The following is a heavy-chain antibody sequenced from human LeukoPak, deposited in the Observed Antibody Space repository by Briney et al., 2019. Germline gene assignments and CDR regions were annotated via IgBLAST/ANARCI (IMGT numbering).Heavy chain of an antibody. CDR1: GGSFSGYY. CDR3: ARGKKVAYYYGSGSYYPDY. D-gene: IGHD3-10*01. J-gene: IGHJ4*02. Sequence: SETLSLTCAVYGGSFSGYYWSWIRQPPGKGLEWIGEINHSGSTNYNPSLKGRVTISVDTSKNQFSLKLSSVTAADTAVYYCARGKKVAYYYGSGSYYPDYWGQGTLVTVSS. CDR2: INHSGST. V-gene: IGHV4-34*01.